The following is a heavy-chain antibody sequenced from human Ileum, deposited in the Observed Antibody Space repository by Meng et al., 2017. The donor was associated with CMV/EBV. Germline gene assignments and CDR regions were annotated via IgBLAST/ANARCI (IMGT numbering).Heavy chain of an antibody. D-gene: IGHD6-13*01. J-gene: IGHJ5*02. Sequence: QAQVESPAPGLVTLSEALSLTCTFAGGSISRGTYYWAWIRTSPGKGLEWIGSIYYSGSTYDNPSLKSRVTMSVDTFKNQFSLKLTSVTAADTAVYYCAGDWGPYSSRGYFDPWGQGTLVTVSS. CDR1: GGSISRGTYY. V-gene: IGHV4-39*07. CDR3: AGDWGPYSSRGYFDP. CDR2: IYYSGST.